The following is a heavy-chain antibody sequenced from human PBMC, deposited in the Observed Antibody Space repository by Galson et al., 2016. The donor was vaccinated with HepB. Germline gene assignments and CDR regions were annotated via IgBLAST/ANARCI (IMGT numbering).Heavy chain of an antibody. CDR2: INGDGSTT. Sequence: SLRLSCAASGFTFRRYWKHWVRQAPGKGLVWVSGINGDGSTTNYADSVRGRFTISRDNAENTVYLQMYSLRAEDTAVYYCARDFALNYWGQGTLVTVSS. CDR1: GFTFRRYW. V-gene: IGHV3-74*01. J-gene: IGHJ4*02. CDR3: ARDFALNY.